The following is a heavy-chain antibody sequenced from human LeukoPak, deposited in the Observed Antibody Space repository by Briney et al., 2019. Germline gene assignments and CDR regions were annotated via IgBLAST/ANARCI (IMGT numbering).Heavy chain of an antibody. D-gene: IGHD2-15*01. V-gene: IGHV3-74*03. Sequence: GGSLRLSCAASGFTFSNYFMHWVRQAPEKGLVWVSRINSDGTTTMYADSVKGRFTISRDNAKNTLYLQMNSLRDKDTAVYYCARRVDATRWFDPWGQGTLVTVSS. CDR3: ARRVDATRWFDP. J-gene: IGHJ5*02. CDR1: GFTFSNYF. CDR2: INSDGTTT.